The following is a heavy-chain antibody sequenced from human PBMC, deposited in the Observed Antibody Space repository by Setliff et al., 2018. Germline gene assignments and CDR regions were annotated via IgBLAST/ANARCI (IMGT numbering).Heavy chain of an antibody. CDR2: IDWDDER. V-gene: IGHV2-70*17. CDR3: ARMTSSGNFAFDI. Sequence: SGPTLVNPTQTLTLTCTFSGFSLNTYGICLTWIRQPPGKALEWLARIDWDDERFYSTSLKTRLIISKDNSKNQVVLRMTNMDPVDTATYYCARMTSSGNFAFDIWGQGTKVTVSS. J-gene: IGHJ3*02. CDR1: GFSLNTYGIC.